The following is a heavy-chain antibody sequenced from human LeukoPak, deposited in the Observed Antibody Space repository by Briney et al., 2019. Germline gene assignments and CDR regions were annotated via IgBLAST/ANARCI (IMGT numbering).Heavy chain of an antibody. CDR2: IYSGGST. CDR3: AKYSGSYLFDY. CDR1: GFIVNSNY. D-gene: IGHD1-26*01. J-gene: IGHJ4*02. Sequence: PGGSLRLSCAVSGFIVNSNYMSWVRQAPGKGLEWVSIIYSGGSTYYANSVKGRFTISRDNSKNTVYLQMNSLRAEDTAVYYCAKYSGSYLFDYWGRGTLVTVSS. V-gene: IGHV3-53*01.